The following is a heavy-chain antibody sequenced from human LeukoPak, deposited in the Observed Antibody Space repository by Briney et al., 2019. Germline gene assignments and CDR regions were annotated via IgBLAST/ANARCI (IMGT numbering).Heavy chain of an antibody. D-gene: IGHD1-1*01. Sequence: ASVKVSCKASGPTFSVYYIHWVRQAPGQGLEWMGRISPNSGATNYAQKFQGRVTMTRDTSISTAYMELSSLTSDDSAVYYCAGVVTGTGWFYPRGQGTLGNVSS. V-gene: IGHV1-2*06. CDR2: ISPNSGAT. J-gene: IGHJ5*02. CDR1: GPTFSVYY. CDR3: AGVVTGTGWFYP.